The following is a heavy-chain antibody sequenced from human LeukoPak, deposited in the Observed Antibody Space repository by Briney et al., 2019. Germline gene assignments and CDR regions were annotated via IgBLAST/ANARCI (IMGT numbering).Heavy chain of an antibody. D-gene: IGHD6-13*01. CDR1: EFTFVRYA. CDR3: VRDPSYGSSWYYYMDV. Sequence: GGSLRLSCAASEFTFVRYAMNWVRQAPGKGLEWVSYISSSSFKIGYADSVKGRFTISRDNSTNSLYLQMDSLRVEDTAVYYCVRDPSYGSSWYYYMDVWGKGTTVTVSS. CDR2: ISSSSFKI. J-gene: IGHJ6*03. V-gene: IGHV3-48*04.